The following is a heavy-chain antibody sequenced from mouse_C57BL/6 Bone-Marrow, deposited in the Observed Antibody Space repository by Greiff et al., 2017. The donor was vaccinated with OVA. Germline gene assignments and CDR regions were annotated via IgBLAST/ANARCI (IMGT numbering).Heavy chain of an antibody. CDR3: ARRGFPWYFYV. J-gene: IGHJ1*03. V-gene: IGHV1-82*01. CDR2: IYPGDGDT. Sequence: VQLQQSGPELVKPGASVKISCKASGYAFSSSWMNWVKQRPGKGLEWIGRIYPGDGDTNYNGKFKGKATLTADKSSSTAYMQLSSLTSEDSAVYFCARRGFPWYFYVWGTGTTVTVSS. CDR1: GYAFSSSW.